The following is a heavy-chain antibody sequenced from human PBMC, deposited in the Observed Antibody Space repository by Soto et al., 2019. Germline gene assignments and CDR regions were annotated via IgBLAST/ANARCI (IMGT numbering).Heavy chain of an antibody. CDR2: ISGSGDRT. CDR3: ASGRGRYFYYGMDV. Sequence: EVQLLESGGGLVQPGGSLRLSCAASGFSFSSYAISWVRQAPGKGLGRVSVISGSGDRTYYADSVKGRFTISRDNSKNTLYLQMNSLRAADTAVYYCASGRGRYFYYGMDVWGQGTTVTVSS. CDR1: GFSFSSYA. J-gene: IGHJ6*02. V-gene: IGHV3-23*01. D-gene: IGHD1-26*01.